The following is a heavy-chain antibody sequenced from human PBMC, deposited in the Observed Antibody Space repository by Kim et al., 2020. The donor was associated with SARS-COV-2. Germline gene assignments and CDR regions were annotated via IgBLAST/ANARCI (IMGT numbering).Heavy chain of an antibody. CDR3: AKDIGPIRGNLGDY. Sequence: ADSVKGRFTSSRDNAQNTLYLQMNSLRAEDTAVYYCAKDIGPIRGNLGDYWGQGTLVTVSS. D-gene: IGHD1-7*01. V-gene: IGHV3-30*02. J-gene: IGHJ4*02.